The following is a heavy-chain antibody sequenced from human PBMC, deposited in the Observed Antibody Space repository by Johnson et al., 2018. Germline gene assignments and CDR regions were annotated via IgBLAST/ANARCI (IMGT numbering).Heavy chain of an antibody. J-gene: IGHJ6*02. Sequence: EVQLLEAGGGLIRPGGTLRLSCAASGLTVSNTYMTWVRQAPGKGLEWVSIIYRDGSTYNAASVKGRFTISRDNSENTVNNQMNRLRAEDAAGYYCARVGNGGSGTKFYFFYNGMDVWGQGTTVTVSS. V-gene: IGHV3-53*01. D-gene: IGHD6-25*01. CDR1: GLTVSNTY. CDR3: ARVGNGGSGTKFYFFYNGMDV. CDR2: IYRDGST.